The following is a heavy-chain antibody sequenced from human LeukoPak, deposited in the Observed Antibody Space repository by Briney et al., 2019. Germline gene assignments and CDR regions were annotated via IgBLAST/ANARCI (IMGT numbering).Heavy chain of an antibody. Sequence: PGGSLRLSCAASGFTFNNAWMSWVRQAPGKGLEWVSLISGSGGSTYYADSVKGRFSISRDNSKNPLYLQMNSLRAEDTAVYYCARDRIAVAGRFYYYGMDVWGQGATVTVSS. J-gene: IGHJ6*02. CDR1: GFTFNNAW. V-gene: IGHV3-23*01. CDR3: ARDRIAVAGRFYYYGMDV. D-gene: IGHD6-19*01. CDR2: ISGSGGST.